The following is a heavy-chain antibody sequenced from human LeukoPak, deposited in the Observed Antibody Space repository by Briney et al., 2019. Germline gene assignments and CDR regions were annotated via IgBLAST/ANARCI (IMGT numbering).Heavy chain of an antibody. CDR1: GYTFTSYG. D-gene: IGHD3-22*01. J-gene: IGHJ4*02. Sequence: ASVKVSCKASGYTFTSYGISWVRQAPGQGLEWMGWISAYNGNTNYAQKLQGRVTMTTDTSTSTAYMELRSLRSDDTAVYYCARDEQFNYYDSSGYYFFDYWGQGTLVTVSS. CDR3: ARDEQFNYYDSSGYYFFDY. CDR2: ISAYNGNT. V-gene: IGHV1-18*01.